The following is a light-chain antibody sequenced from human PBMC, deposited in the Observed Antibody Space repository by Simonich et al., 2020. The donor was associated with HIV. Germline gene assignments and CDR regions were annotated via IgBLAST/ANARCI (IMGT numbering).Light chain of an antibody. CDR2: AAS. CDR1: QSISSY. V-gene: IGKV1-39*01. J-gene: IGKJ1*01. CDR3: QQSYSTPPT. Sequence: DIQMTQSPSSLSASVGDRVTITCRASQSISSYLNWYQQKPGEAPKLLMYAASSLQSGVPSRFSGSGSGTDFTLTISSLQPEDFATYYCQQSYSTPPTFGQGTKVEIK.